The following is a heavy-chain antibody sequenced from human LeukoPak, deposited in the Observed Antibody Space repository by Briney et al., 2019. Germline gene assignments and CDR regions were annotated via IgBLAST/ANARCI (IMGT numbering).Heavy chain of an antibody. CDR2: INPNSGGT. D-gene: IGHD4-17*01. CDR3: ARRVDYGDYCFDY. Sequence: ASVKVSCKASGYTFTGYYMHWVRQAPGQGLEWMGRINPNSGGTNYAQKFQGRVTMTRDTSISTAYMELSSLRSEDTAVYYCARRVDYGDYCFDYWGQGTLVTVSS. V-gene: IGHV1-2*06. CDR1: GYTFTGYY. J-gene: IGHJ4*02.